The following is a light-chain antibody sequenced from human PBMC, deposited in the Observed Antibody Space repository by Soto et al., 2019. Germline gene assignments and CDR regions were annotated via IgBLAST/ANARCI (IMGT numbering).Light chain of an antibody. J-gene: IGKJ1*01. CDR2: AAS. CDR3: QQSYSSPRT. Sequence: DIQITESPSSLSASVGDRVAITCRASQSISSYLNWYQQKPGKAPKLLIYAASSLQSGVPSRFSGSGSGTDFTLTISSLQPEDFATYYCQQSYSSPRTFGLGTKVDIK. CDR1: QSISSY. V-gene: IGKV1-39*01.